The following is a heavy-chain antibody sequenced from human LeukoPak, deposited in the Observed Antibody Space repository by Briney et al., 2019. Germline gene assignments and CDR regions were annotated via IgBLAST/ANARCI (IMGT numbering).Heavy chain of an antibody. Sequence: PSETLSLTCTVSGGSISSSSYYWGWVRQPPGKGLGWLGSIYYSGSTYYNPSLKSRVTMSVDTSKNQFSLKLSSVTAADTAVYYCARDLFTFGGIIVVAFDSWGQGTLVTVSS. V-gene: IGHV4-39*07. D-gene: IGHD3-16*02. CDR3: ARDLFTFGGIIVVAFDS. J-gene: IGHJ4*02. CDR2: IYYSGST. CDR1: GGSISSSSYY.